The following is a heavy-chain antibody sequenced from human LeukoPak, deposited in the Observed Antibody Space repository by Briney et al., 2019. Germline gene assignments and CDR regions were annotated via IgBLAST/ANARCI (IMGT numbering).Heavy chain of an antibody. CDR3: ARGAAAGYYYYYYMDV. Sequence: SETLSLTCAVYGGSFSGYYWSWIRQPPGKGLEWIGEINHSGSTNYNPSLKSRVTISVDTSKNQFSLKLSSVTAADTAVHYCARGAAAGYYYYYYMDVWGKGTTVTVSS. D-gene: IGHD6-13*01. J-gene: IGHJ6*03. CDR2: INHSGST. CDR1: GGSFSGYY. V-gene: IGHV4-34*01.